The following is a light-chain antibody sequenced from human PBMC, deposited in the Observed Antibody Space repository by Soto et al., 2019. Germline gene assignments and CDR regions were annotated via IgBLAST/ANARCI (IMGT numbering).Light chain of an antibody. Sequence: IPMTESHSSLSASVGDRFTITCRASQSISSYLNWYQQKPGKAPKLLIYAASSLQSGVPSRFSGSGSGTDFTLTISSLQPEDFATYYCQQSYSTTFGGGTKVDI. CDR2: AAS. V-gene: IGKV1-39*01. CDR1: QSISSY. J-gene: IGKJ4*01. CDR3: QQSYSTT.